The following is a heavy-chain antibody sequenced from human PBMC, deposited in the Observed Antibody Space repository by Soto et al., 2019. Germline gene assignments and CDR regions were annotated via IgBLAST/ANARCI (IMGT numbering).Heavy chain of an antibody. J-gene: IGHJ1*01. CDR1: GFTFSSNW. Sequence: QTGGSLRLSCAASGFTFSSNWMHWIRHAPGKGLAWVSRINRDGSSTTYAESVKGRFTISRDNAKNTLYLQINSLRAEDTAVYYCAREGQELVPVHVDLWGQGTLVTVSS. V-gene: IGHV3-74*01. CDR2: INRDGSST. D-gene: IGHD6-13*01. CDR3: AREGQELVPVHVDL.